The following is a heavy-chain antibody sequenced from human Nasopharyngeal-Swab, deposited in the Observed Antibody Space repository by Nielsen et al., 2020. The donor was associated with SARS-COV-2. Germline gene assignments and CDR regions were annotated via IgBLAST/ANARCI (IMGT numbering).Heavy chain of an antibody. Sequence: QAPGKALEWLAHIFSNDEKSYSTSLKSRLTISKDTSKSQVVLTMTNMDPVDTATYYCARMLSGDNWFDPWGQGTLVTVSS. D-gene: IGHD2/OR15-2a*01. CDR2: IFSNDEK. J-gene: IGHJ5*02. CDR3: ARMLSGDNWFDP. V-gene: IGHV2-26*01.